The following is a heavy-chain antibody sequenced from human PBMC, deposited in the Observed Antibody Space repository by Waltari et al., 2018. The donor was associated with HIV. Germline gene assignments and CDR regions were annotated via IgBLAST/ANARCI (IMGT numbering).Heavy chain of an antibody. CDR1: GFTLSSHW. CDR2: IKQDGSEK. CDR3: ASLYCSGGSCYDY. D-gene: IGHD2-15*01. V-gene: IGHV3-7*01. J-gene: IGHJ4*02. Sequence: EVQMVGSGAGLVQPGGPLRISGAASGFTLSSHWMTWGCPAPGKGLEWVAKIKQDGSEKYYADSVKGRFTISRDNAKNSLYLQMNSLRAEDTAVYYCASLYCSGGSCYDYWGQGTLVTVSS.